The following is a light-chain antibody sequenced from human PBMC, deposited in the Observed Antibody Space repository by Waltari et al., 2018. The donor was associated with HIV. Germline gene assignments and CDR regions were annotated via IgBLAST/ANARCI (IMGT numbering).Light chain of an antibody. V-gene: IGLV1-44*01. CDR2: TNN. CDR3: ATWDDSLNGWV. J-gene: IGLJ3*02. CDR1: SSNIATNT. Sequence: QSVLTQPPSASGTPGQRVTISCSGSSSNIATNTVNWYQQLPGTAPKLLSYTNNRRPSGVPARFSGSKSGTSASLAISGLQSDDDADYYCATWDDSLNGWVFGGGTRLTVL.